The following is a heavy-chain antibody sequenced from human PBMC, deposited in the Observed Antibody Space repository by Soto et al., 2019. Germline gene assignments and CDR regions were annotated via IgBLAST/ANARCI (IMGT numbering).Heavy chain of an antibody. D-gene: IGHD1-26*01. CDR3: ARREEYYYGMDV. J-gene: IGHJ6*02. CDR1: GGTFSSYA. Sequence: QVQLVQSGAEVQKPGSSVKVSCKASGGTFSSYAISWVRQAPGQGLEWMGGIIPIFGTANYAQKFQGRVTITTDESTSTAYMALSSLRSEDTAVYYCARREEYYYGMDVWGQGTTVTVSS. CDR2: IIPIFGTA. V-gene: IGHV1-69*01.